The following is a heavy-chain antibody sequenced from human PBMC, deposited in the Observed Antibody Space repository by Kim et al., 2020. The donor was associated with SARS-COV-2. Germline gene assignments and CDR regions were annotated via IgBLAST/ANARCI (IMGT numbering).Heavy chain of an antibody. CDR2: IVVGSGNT. J-gene: IGHJ6*02. CDR3: AAEGGYCSSTSCYWHYYGMDV. Sequence: SVNVSCKASGFTFTSSAVQWVRQARGQRLEWIGWIVVGSGNTNYAQKFQERVTITRNMSTSTAYMELSSLRSEDTAVYYCAAEGGYCSSTSCYWHYYGMDVWGQGTTVTVSS. D-gene: IGHD2-2*01. CDR1: GFTFTSSA. V-gene: IGHV1-58*01.